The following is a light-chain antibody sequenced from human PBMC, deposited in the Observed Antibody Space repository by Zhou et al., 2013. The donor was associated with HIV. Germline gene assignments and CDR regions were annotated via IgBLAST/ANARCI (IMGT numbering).Light chain of an antibody. Sequence: QSALTQPASVSGSSGQSITISCTGTSSDVGTYNLVSWYQRHPGKAPKLMIYEVSKRPSGVSNRFSGSKSGNTASLTISGLQAEDEADYYCCSYAGSSTLYVFGTGTKVTVL. J-gene: IGLJ1*01. V-gene: IGLV2-23*02. CDR3: CSYAGSSTLYV. CDR1: SSDVGTYNL. CDR2: EVS.